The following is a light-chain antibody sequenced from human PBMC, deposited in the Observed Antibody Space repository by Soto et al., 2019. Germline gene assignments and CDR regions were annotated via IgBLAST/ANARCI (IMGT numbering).Light chain of an antibody. CDR3: QSYDSSRSGYV. Sequence: QSVLTQPPSVSGAPGQRVTISCTGSSSNIGAGYDVHWYQQLPGTAPKLLIYGNSNRPSGVPDRLSGSKSGTSASLAITGLQAEDEADYYCQSYDSSRSGYVFGTGTKVTVL. CDR2: GNS. J-gene: IGLJ1*01. V-gene: IGLV1-40*01. CDR1: SSNIGAGYD.